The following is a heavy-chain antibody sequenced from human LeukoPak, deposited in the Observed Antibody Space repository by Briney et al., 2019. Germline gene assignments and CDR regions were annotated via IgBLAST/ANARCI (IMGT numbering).Heavy chain of an antibody. Sequence: GGSLRLSCAASGFTFSSYAMSWVRQAPGKGLEWVSAISGSGGSTYYADSVKGRFTISRDNAKNSLYLHMNSLRAEDTAIYYCARDPDYGDPGPFFDYWGQGALVTVSS. CDR1: GFTFSSYA. CDR2: ISGSGGST. V-gene: IGHV3-23*01. D-gene: IGHD2-21*02. CDR3: ARDPDYGDPGPFFDY. J-gene: IGHJ4*02.